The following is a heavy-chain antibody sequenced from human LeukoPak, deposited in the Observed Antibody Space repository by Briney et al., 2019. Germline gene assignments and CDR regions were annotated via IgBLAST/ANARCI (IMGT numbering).Heavy chain of an antibody. D-gene: IGHD1-26*01. CDR3: ARDMEQNYYFDY. Sequence: GGSLRLSCVASGFTVSSNYMSWVRQAPGKGLEWVSVIYSGGSTYYADSVKGRFTISRDNAKNSLYLQMNSLRAEDTAVYYCARDMEQNYYFDYWGQGTLVTVSS. CDR2: IYSGGST. CDR1: GFTVSSNY. V-gene: IGHV3-53*01. J-gene: IGHJ4*02.